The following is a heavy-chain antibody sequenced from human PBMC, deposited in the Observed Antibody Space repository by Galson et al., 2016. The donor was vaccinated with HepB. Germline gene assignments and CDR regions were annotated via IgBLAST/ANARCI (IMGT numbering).Heavy chain of an antibody. J-gene: IGHJ4*02. CDR2: INAGNGNT. D-gene: IGHD5-12*01. Sequence: SVKVSCKASGYTFTKYIMHWVRQAPGQRPEWMGWINAGNGNTKYSQKFQARVTITTDTSANTAYMDLSSLTSEDLAVYYCARGWDGGHDFDYWGQGTLVTVSS. CDR3: ARGWDGGHDFDY. V-gene: IGHV1-3*01. CDR1: GYTFTKYI.